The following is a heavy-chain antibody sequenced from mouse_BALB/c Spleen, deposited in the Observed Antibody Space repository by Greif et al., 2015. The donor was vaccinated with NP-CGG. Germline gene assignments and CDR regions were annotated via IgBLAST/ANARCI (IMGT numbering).Heavy chain of an antibody. CDR1: GYSITSDYA. D-gene: IGHD2-2*01. Sequence: DVKLQESGPGLVKPSLSLSLTCTVTGYSITSDYAWNWIRQFPGNKLEWMGYISYSGSTSYNPSLKSRISITRDTSKNQFFLQLNSVTTEDTATYYCARSRYGYEFAYWGQGTLVTVSA. V-gene: IGHV3-2*02. CDR3: ARSRYGYEFAY. CDR2: ISYSGST. J-gene: IGHJ3*01.